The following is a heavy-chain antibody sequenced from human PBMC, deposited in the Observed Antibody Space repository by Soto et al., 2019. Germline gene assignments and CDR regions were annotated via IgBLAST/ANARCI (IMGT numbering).Heavy chain of an antibody. CDR3: AKDTRLRDIVVAYYFDY. V-gene: IGHV3-23*01. Sequence: GSLRLSCAASGFTFSSYAMSWVRQAPGKGLEWVSAISGSGGSTYYADSVKGRFTISRDNSKNTLYLQMNSLRAEDTVVYYCAKDTRLRDIVVAYYFDYWGQGTLVTVSS. D-gene: IGHD2-2*01. J-gene: IGHJ4*02. CDR2: ISGSGGST. CDR1: GFTFSSYA.